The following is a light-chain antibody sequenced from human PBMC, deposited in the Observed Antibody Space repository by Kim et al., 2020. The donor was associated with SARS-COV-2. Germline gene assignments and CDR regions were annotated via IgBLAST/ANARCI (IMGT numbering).Light chain of an antibody. CDR2: TDD. Sequence: RVTIFCSWSNPNIGRNTVNWYQQFPGTAPQLLLDTDDRRPSGVSDRVSCSKSGTSASLAIRALRSEDEADYYCATWDDNLDVWMFGGGTQLTVL. CDR1: NPNIGRNT. CDR3: ATWDDNLDVWM. J-gene: IGLJ3*02. V-gene: IGLV1-44*01.